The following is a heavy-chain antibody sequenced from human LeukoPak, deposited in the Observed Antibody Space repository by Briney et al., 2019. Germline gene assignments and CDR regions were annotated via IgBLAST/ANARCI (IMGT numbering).Heavy chain of an antibody. CDR3: ARELAAGCFDY. Sequence: SETLSLTCAVYGGSFSGYYWSWIRQPPGKGLEWIGEINHSGSTNYNPSLKSRVAISVDTSKNQFSLKLSSVTAADTAVYYCARELAAGCFDYWGQGTLVTVSS. V-gene: IGHV4-34*01. D-gene: IGHD3-9*01. CDR1: GGSFSGYY. J-gene: IGHJ4*02. CDR2: INHSGST.